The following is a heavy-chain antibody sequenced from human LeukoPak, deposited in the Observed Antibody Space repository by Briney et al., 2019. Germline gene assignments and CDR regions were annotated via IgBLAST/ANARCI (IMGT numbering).Heavy chain of an antibody. D-gene: IGHD2/OR15-2a*01. CDR3: ARSQSIDPTYYFDY. V-gene: IGHV1-69*05. CDR1: GGTFSSYA. CDR2: IIPIFGTA. J-gene: IGHJ4*02. Sequence: GASVKVSCKASGGTFSSYAISWVRQAPGQGLEWMGGIIPIFGTANYAQKFQGRVTMTRDTSTSTVYMELSSLRSEDTAVYYCARSQSIDPTYYFDYWGQGTLVTVSS.